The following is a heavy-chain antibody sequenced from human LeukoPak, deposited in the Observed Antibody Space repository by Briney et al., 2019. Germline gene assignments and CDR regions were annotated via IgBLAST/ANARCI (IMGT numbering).Heavy chain of an antibody. J-gene: IGHJ4*02. CDR2: ISYDGSNK. CDR1: GFTFSSYG. D-gene: IGHD6-13*01. CDR3: AKEGSSWYGGLDY. Sequence: AGGSLRLSCAASGFTFSSYGMHWVRQAPGKGLEWVAVISYDGSNKYYADSVKGRFTISRDNAKNTLYLQMNSPRAEDTAVYYCAKEGSSWYGGLDYWGQGTLVTVSS. V-gene: IGHV3-30*18.